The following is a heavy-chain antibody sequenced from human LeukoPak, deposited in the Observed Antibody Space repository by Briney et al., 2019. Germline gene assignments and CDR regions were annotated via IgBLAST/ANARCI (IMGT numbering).Heavy chain of an antibody. CDR3: AKGGEITMIVTVVALYYFDY. V-gene: IGHV3-23*01. CDR2: ISGSGGST. D-gene: IGHD3-22*01. CDR1: GFTFSSYA. J-gene: IGHJ4*02. Sequence: GGSLRLSCAASGFTFSSYAMSWVRQAPGEGLEWVSAISGSGGSTYYADSVKGRFTISRDNSKNTLYLQMNSLRAEDTAVYYCAKGGEITMIVTVVALYYFDYWGQGTLVTVSS.